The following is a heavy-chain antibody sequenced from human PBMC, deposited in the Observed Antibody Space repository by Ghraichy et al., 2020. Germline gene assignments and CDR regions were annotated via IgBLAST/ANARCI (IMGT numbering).Heavy chain of an antibody. V-gene: IGHV3-30*18. CDR1: GFTFSTQG. Sequence: GGSLRLSCATSGFTFSTQGMHWVRQAPGKGLEWVASMSHGGDTKNYADSVKGRFTITRDNSRNRLFLQMNSLRPEDTALYYCAKHSRFGEPFIDYWGQGTRVTVSS. J-gene: IGHJ4*02. CDR2: MSHGGDTK. CDR3: AKHSRFGEPFIDY. D-gene: IGHD3-10*01.